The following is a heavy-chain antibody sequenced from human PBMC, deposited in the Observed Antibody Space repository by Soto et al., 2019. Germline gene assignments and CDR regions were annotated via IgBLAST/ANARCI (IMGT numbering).Heavy chain of an antibody. V-gene: IGHV3-30*03. CDR2: ISYDGSDK. CDR3: VGGQYYFDY. CDR1: GFPFTSYG. D-gene: IGHD3-10*01. Sequence: QVQLVESGGGVVQPGRSLRLSCAASGFPFTSYGMHWVRKGPDKGLEWVAIISYDGSDKYYADSVKGRFTISRDNSKNTLYLQMNSLRPEDTALYYCVGGQYYFDYRGQGTLVIVSS. J-gene: IGHJ4*02.